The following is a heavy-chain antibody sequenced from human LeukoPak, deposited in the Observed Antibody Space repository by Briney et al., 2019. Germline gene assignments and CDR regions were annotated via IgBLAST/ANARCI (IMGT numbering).Heavy chain of an antibody. CDR3: ARDQGGYSYGPIGY. J-gene: IGHJ4*02. CDR2: ISGSGGST. Sequence: LSGGSLRLSCAASGFTFNNFAMSWVRQAPGKGLEWVSAISGSGGSTYYADSVKGRFTISRDNSKNTLYLQMNSLRAEDTAVYYCARDQGGYSYGPIGYWGQGTLVTVSS. CDR1: GFTFNNFA. V-gene: IGHV3-23*01. D-gene: IGHD5-18*01.